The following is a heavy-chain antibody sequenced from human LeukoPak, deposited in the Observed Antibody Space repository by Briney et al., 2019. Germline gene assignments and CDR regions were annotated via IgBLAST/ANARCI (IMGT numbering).Heavy chain of an antibody. CDR2: IWPGDSDT. Sequence: GESLKISCKDSGNTFTTYWIGWVRQMPGKGLECMGIIWPGDSDTRYSPSFQGQVTISADKTISTVYLQWSSLKVSDTAIYYCARRGRGDWFDPWGQGTLVTVSS. CDR1: GNTFTTYW. J-gene: IGHJ5*02. CDR3: ARRGRGDWFDP. V-gene: IGHV5-51*01. D-gene: IGHD1-26*01.